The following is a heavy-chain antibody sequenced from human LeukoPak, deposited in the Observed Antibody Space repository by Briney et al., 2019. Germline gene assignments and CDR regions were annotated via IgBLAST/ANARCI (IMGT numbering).Heavy chain of an antibody. CDR3: ARRDHSGSYQVSPGDFDY. V-gene: IGHV7-4-1*02. J-gene: IGHJ4*02. D-gene: IGHD1-26*01. CDR1: GYTFSSYG. Sequence: ASVKVSCKASGYTFSSYGMNWVRQAPGQGLEWMGGINTNTGNPTYAQGFTGRFVFSLDTSVSTAYLQISSLQAEDTAVYYCARRDHSGSYQVSPGDFDYWGQGTLVTVSS. CDR2: INTNTGNP.